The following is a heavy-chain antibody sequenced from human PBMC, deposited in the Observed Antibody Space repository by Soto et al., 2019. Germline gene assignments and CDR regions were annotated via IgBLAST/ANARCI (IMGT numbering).Heavy chain of an antibody. CDR1: GGSISIGDYY. Sequence: SETLSLTCTVSGGSISIGDYYWSWIRQPPGKGLEWIGYIYYSGSTYYTPSLKSRVTISVDTSKNQFSLKLSSVTAADTAVYYCARVNADGGTYDFDNWGQGTLVTVXS. J-gene: IGHJ4*02. CDR2: IYYSGST. CDR3: ARVNADGGTYDFDN. V-gene: IGHV4-30-4*01. D-gene: IGHD2-15*01.